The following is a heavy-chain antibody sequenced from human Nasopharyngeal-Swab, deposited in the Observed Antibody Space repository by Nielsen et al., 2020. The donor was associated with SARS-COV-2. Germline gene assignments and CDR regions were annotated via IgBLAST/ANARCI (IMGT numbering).Heavy chain of an antibody. CDR3: AKETDSSFDY. J-gene: IGHJ4*02. Sequence: GESLTISCAASGFTFSSYGMHWARQAPGKGLEWVAVISYDGSNKYYADSVKGRFTISRDNSKNTLYLQMNSLRVEDTAVYYCAKETDSSFDYWGQGTLVTVSS. D-gene: IGHD3-22*01. CDR2: ISYDGSNK. CDR1: GFTFSSYG. V-gene: IGHV3-30*18.